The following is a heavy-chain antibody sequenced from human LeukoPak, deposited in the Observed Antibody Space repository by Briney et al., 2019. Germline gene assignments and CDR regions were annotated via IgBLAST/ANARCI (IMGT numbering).Heavy chain of an antibody. CDR2: FDPEDGET. D-gene: IGHD3-22*01. Sequence: ASVKVSCKVSGYTLTELSMHWVRQAPGKGLEWMGGFDPEDGETIYAQKFQGRVTMTEDTSTDTAYMELSSLRSEDTAVYYCATGGNYYDSSGWKAFDIWGQGTMVTVSS. J-gene: IGHJ3*02. CDR1: GYTLTELS. CDR3: ATGGNYYDSSGWKAFDI. V-gene: IGHV1-24*01.